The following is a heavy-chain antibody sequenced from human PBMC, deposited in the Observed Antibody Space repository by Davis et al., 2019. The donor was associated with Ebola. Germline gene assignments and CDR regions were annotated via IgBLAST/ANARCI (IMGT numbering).Heavy chain of an antibody. J-gene: IGHJ2*01. V-gene: IGHV3-21*01. CDR1: GFSFSSTW. CDR2: ISSSSSYI. Sequence: GESLKISCAASGFSFSSTWMHWVRQAPGKGLEWVSSISSSSSYIYYADSVKGRFTISRDNAKSSLYLQMNSLRAEDTAVYYCARDEAITVAGSINWYFDLWGRGTLVPVSS. D-gene: IGHD6-19*01. CDR3: ARDEAITVAGSINWYFDL.